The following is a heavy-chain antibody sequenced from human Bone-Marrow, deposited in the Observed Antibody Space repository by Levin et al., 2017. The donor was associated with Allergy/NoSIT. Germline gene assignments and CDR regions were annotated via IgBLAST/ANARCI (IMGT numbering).Heavy chain of an antibody. J-gene: IGHJ3*02. V-gene: IGHV4-31*03. Sequence: ASETLSLTCTVSGGSISSGGYYWSWIRQHPGTGLEWIGYIYYSGSTYYNPSLKSRVTISVDTSKNQFSLKLSSVTAADTAVYYCARDRRDYIWGSYRYSYAFDIWGQGTMVTVSS. CDR3: ARDRRDYIWGSYRYSYAFDI. CDR1: GGSISSGGYY. CDR2: IYYSGST. D-gene: IGHD3-16*02.